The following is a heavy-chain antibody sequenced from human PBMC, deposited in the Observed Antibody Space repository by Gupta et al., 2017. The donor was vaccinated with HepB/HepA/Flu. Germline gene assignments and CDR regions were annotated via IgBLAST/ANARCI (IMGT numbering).Heavy chain of an antibody. CDR3: VIKARGDK. V-gene: IGHV3-7*01. Sequence: EVQLVESGGGLVQPGESLRLSCAASGFTFSDYWMSWVRQAPGKGLEWLANIKQDGRRKQYVDSVKGRLTIARENAKKSLYRQMDSLRADDTAIDDGVIKARGDKWGQGTLVTVS. CDR1: GFTFSDYW. CDR2: IKQDGRRK. J-gene: IGHJ4*02.